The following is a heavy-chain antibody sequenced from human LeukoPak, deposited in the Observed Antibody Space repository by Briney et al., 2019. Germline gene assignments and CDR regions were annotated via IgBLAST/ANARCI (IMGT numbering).Heavy chain of an antibody. CDR1: GGSVNSYY. CDR3: ARWYCISDTCYHMDV. J-gene: IGHJ6*03. CDR2: IYYSGST. D-gene: IGHD2-2*01. Sequence: SETLSLTCTVSGGSVNSYYWSWIRQPPGEGLEWIGYIYYSGSTSYNPSLKSRVTMSVDTSKNQLSLKVSSVTAADPAVYYCARWYCISDTCYHMDVWGKGTTVTVSS. V-gene: IGHV4-59*02.